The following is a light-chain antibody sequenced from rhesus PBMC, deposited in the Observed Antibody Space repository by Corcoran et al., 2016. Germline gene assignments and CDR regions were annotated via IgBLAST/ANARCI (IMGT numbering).Light chain of an antibody. CDR3: QQYNSAPFT. Sequence: DIQMTQSPSSLSASVGDTVTITCRASQGISSYLAWYQQKPGKAPKPLIYYASNLESGVPSRFSGSGSGTEFTLTISSRQPEDFATYYCQQYNSAPFTFGPGTKLDIK. CDR1: QGISSY. V-gene: IGKV1-37*01. CDR2: YAS. J-gene: IGKJ3*01.